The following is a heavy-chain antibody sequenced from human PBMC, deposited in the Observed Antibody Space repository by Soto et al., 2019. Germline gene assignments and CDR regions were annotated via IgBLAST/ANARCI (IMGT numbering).Heavy chain of an antibody. D-gene: IGHD6-19*01. V-gene: IGHV1-69*06. Sequence: SVKVSCKASGGTFSSYAISWVRQAPGQGLEWMGGIIPIFGTANYAQKFQGRVTITADKSTSTAYMELSSLRSEDTAVYYCAGEGSSAVAGTFDYWGQGTLVTVSS. CDR2: IIPIFGTA. CDR1: GGTFSSYA. J-gene: IGHJ4*02. CDR3: AGEGSSAVAGTFDY.